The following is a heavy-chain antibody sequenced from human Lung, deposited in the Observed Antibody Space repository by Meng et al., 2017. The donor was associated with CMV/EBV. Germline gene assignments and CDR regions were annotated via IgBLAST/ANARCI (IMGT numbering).Heavy chain of an antibody. Sequence: ASVXVSXXASGYTFTSYGISWVRQAPGQGLEWMGWISAYNGNTNYAQKLQGRVTMTTDTSTSTAYMELRSLRSDDTAVYYCARDRALAGTTLYYYYGMDVWGQGTTVTVSS. CDR1: GYTFTSYG. CDR2: ISAYNGNT. CDR3: ARDRALAGTTLYYYYGMDV. V-gene: IGHV1-18*01. J-gene: IGHJ6*02. D-gene: IGHD1-14*01.